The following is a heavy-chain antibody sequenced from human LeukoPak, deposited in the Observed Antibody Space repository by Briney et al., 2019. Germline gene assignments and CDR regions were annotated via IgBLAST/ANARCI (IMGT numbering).Heavy chain of an antibody. V-gene: IGHV3-21*01. D-gene: IGHD6-19*01. J-gene: IGHJ5*02. CDR3: ARGPDRVGWLPDNWFDP. Sequence: AGSLRLSCAASGFTFSSYNMNWVRQAPGKGLEWVSSISTSSTYIYYTDSVKGRFTMSRDNAKNSMYLQMNSLRAEDTAVYYCARGPDRVGWLPDNWFDPWGQGTLVTVSS. CDR1: GFTFSSYN. CDR2: ISTSSTYI.